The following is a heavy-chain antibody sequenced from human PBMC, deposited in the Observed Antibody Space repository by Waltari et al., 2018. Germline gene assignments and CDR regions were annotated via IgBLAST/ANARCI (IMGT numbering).Heavy chain of an antibody. CDR2: IRSDGAIP. CDR3: TTNPPGY. J-gene: IGHJ4*02. Sequence: VVSGFTSTDYWMDWVRQDPRKGLAWVSRIRSDGAIPKYADSGRGRFTISSDSAKNTFYLQMNSLRDEDTSVYYCTTNPPGYWGQGTLVTVSS. V-gene: IGHV3-74*01. CDR1: GFTSTDYW.